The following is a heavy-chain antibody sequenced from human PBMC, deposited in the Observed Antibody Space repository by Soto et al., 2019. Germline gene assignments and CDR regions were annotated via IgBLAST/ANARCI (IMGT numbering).Heavy chain of an antibody. D-gene: IGHD2-21*02. CDR1: GGSVTSGNYF. J-gene: IGHJ4*02. CDR3: ARGPVVTPFVDY. Sequence: LSLTCTVSGGSVTSGNYFWNWIRQPPGKGLEWIGHIYYSGSTNYNPPLKSRVSISVDASKNQFSLKLSSVTAADTAIYYCARGPVVTPFVDYWGQGILVTVSS. V-gene: IGHV4-61*01. CDR2: IYYSGST.